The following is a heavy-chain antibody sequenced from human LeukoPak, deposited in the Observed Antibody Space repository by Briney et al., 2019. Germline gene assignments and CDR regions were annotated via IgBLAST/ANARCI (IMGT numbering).Heavy chain of an antibody. Sequence: GGSLRLSCAASGFTFSGYWMSWVRQAPGKGLEWVASIKQDGSEKYYVDSVKGRFTISRDNAKNSLYLEMNSLRAEDTDVYYCARGLAEYNRYFEDWGQGTLVTVSS. CDR3: ARGLAEYNRYFED. V-gene: IGHV3-7*01. CDR1: GFTFSGYW. J-gene: IGHJ4*02. CDR2: IKQDGSEK. D-gene: IGHD6-6*01.